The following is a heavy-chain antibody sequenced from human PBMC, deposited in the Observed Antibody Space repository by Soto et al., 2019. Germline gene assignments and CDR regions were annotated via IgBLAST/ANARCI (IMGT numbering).Heavy chain of an antibody. D-gene: IGHD3-9*01. CDR2: INPSGGST. J-gene: IGHJ6*03. CDR1: GFTFTSYY. V-gene: IGHV1-46*03. CDR3: ARDHYDILTGYYQTDYYYYYYMDV. Sequence: AVVKVSCKASGFTFTSYYMHWVRQSPGQGLEWMGIINPSGGSTSYAQKFQGRVTMTRDTSTSTVYMELSSLRSEDTAVYYCARDHYDILTGYYQTDYYYYYYMDVWGKGTTVTVSS.